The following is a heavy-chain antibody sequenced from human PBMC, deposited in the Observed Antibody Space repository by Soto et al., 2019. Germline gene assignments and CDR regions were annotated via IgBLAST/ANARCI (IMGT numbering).Heavy chain of an antibody. CDR1: GFTFSSYS. J-gene: IGHJ6*02. CDR3: ARDHYIDNWNIYYYYGMDV. Sequence: GGSLRLSCAASGFTFSSYSMNWVRQAPGKGLEWVSYISSSSSTIYYAHSVKGRFTISRDNAKNSLYLQMNSLRDEDTAVYYCARDHYIDNWNIYYYYGMDVWGQGTTVTVSS. V-gene: IGHV3-48*02. D-gene: IGHD1-20*01. CDR2: ISSSSSTI.